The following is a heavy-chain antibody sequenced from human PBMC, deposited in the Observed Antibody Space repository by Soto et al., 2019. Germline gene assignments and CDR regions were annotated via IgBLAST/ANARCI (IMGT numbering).Heavy chain of an antibody. CDR3: AREGYDFLTGPPHMDV. V-gene: IGHV3-33*01. Sequence: QVQLVESGGGVVQPGRSLRLSCAASGFTFSSYGMHWVRQAPGKGLEWVAVIWYDGSNKYYADSVKGRFTISRDNSKNTLYLQMNSLRAEDTAVYLCAREGYDFLTGPPHMDVWGQGTTVTVSS. CDR2: IWYDGSNK. J-gene: IGHJ6*02. CDR1: GFTFSSYG. D-gene: IGHD3-9*01.